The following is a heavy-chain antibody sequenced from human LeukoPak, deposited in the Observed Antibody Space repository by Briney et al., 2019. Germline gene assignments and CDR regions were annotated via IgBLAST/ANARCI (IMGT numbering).Heavy chain of an antibody. V-gene: IGHV3-23*01. CDR1: GFTFDDYG. CDR3: AKGHGDASGYYYFDS. Sequence: GGSLRLSCAASGFTFDDYGLSWVRQAPGKGLEWVSGIRGNADTTYYADSVKGRFSIFRNNYKNMLYLQMNSLRVEDTAAYYCAKGHGDASGYYYFDSWGQGTLVTVSS. D-gene: IGHD3-22*01. J-gene: IGHJ4*02. CDR2: IRGNADTT.